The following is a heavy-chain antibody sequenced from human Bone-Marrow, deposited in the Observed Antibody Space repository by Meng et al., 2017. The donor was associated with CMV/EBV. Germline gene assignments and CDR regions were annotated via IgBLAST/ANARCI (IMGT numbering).Heavy chain of an antibody. Sequence: GPTLVKPTQTLTLTCTFSGFSLNTSGMRVSWIRQPPGKALEWLARIDWDDNKFYSTALKTRLTISKETSKNQVVVTMTNMDPVDTATYYCARANSHSGRYEFDHWGQGSLVTVSS. CDR1: GFSLNTSGMR. CDR2: IDWDDNK. CDR3: ARANSHSGRYEFDH. V-gene: IGHV2-70D*14. D-gene: IGHD1-26*01. J-gene: IGHJ4*02.